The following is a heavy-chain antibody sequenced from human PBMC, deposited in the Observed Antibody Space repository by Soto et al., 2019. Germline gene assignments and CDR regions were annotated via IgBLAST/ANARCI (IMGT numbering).Heavy chain of an antibody. CDR1: GFTFKSST. J-gene: IGHJ3*02. V-gene: IGHV1-58*01. Sequence: GASVKVSCKASGFTFKSSTVQWVRQVRGQRLEWIGWIAVGSGNTKYAQLFQDRVAITRDLSTSTAYMGLSSLRSEDTAVYYCAARHCGGGSCYSHEDAFESWGQGTMVTVSS. CDR3: AARHCGGGSCYSHEDAFES. CDR2: IAVGSGNT. D-gene: IGHD2-15*01.